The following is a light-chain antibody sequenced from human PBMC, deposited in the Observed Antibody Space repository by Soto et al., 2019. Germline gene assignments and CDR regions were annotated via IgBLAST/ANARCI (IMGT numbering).Light chain of an antibody. V-gene: IGKV3D-15*01. CDR1: QSVSRN. Sequence: EIVLTQSPATLSVSPGERATLSCRATQSVSRNLAWYHQKPGQAPRLLIYDASTRATGTPARFSGSGSGTDFTLTISRLEPEDFAVYYCQQYNDWPPTFGQGTKVDI. CDR3: QQYNDWPPT. CDR2: DAS. J-gene: IGKJ1*01.